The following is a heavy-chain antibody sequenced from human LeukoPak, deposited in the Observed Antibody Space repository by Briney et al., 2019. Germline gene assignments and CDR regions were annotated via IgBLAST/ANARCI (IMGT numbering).Heavy chain of an antibody. CDR1: GFTFSSYE. V-gene: IGHV3-48*03. Sequence: GGSLRLSCAASGFTFSSYEMNWVRQAPGKGLEWVSYISSSGSTIYYADSVKGRFTISRDNTKNSRYLQMNSLRAEDTAVYYCARVLSDYDFWSGYRPSSSDYWGQGTLVTVSS. CDR3: ARVLSDYDFWSGYRPSSSDY. J-gene: IGHJ4*02. CDR2: ISSSGSTI. D-gene: IGHD3-3*01.